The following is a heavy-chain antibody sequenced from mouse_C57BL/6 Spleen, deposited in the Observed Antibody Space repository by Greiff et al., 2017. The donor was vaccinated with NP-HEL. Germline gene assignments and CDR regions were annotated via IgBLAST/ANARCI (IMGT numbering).Heavy chain of an antibody. Sequence: VQLHQSGAELVMPGASVKLSCKASGYTFTSYWMHWVKQRPGQGLEWIGEIDPSDSYTNYNQKFKGKSTLTVDKSSSTAYMQLSSLTSEDSAVYYCARGGYSNYPWFAYWGQGTLVTVSA. CDR3: ARGGYSNYPWFAY. V-gene: IGHV1-69*01. J-gene: IGHJ3*01. CDR2: IDPSDSYT. CDR1: GYTFTSYW. D-gene: IGHD2-5*01.